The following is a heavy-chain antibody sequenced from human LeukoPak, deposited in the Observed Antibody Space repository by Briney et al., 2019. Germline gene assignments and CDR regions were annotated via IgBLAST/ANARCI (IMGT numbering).Heavy chain of an antibody. Sequence: SETLSLTCTVSGGSISSYYWSWIRQPPGKGLEWIGYIYYSGSTNYNPSLKSRVTISVDTSKNQFSLKLSSVTAADTAVYYCARPYYDILTGYNWFDPWGQGTLVTASS. CDR3: ARPYYDILTGYNWFDP. J-gene: IGHJ5*02. CDR1: GGSISSYY. V-gene: IGHV4-59*08. CDR2: IYYSGST. D-gene: IGHD3-9*01.